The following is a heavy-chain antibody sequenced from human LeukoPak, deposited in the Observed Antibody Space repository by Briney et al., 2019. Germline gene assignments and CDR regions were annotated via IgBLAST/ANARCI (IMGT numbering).Heavy chain of an antibody. CDR1: GDSVSSNSAA. V-gene: IGHV6-1*01. CDR3: ARGYRFLEWLSPAFDY. J-gene: IGHJ4*02. D-gene: IGHD3-3*01. CDR2: TYYRSKWYN. Sequence: SPTLSLTFAISGDSVSSNSAAWNWIRQSPSRGLEWLGRTYYRSKWYNDYAVSVKSRITINPDTSKNQFSLQLNSVTPEDTAVYYCARGYRFLEWLSPAFDYWGQGTLVTVSS.